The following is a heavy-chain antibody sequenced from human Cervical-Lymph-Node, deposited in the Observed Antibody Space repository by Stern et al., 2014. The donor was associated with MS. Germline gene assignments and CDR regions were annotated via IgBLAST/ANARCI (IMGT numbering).Heavy chain of an antibody. CDR3: ARDHFTTSLDV. D-gene: IGHD2-2*01. J-gene: IGHJ6*02. CDR1: GGSISSDNYY. V-gene: IGHV4-31*03. Sequence: QMQLQESGPGLVKPSQTLSLTCTVSGGSISSDNYYWTWIRQHPGKGLEWIGHIYYSGTTYYNPSLKSRVSITVDTSNNLSLLRLSSVTAADTAVYYCARDHFTTSLDVWGHGTTVTVS. CDR2: IYYSGTT.